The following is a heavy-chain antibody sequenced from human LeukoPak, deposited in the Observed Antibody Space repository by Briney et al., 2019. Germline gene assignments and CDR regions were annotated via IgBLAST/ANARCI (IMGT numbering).Heavy chain of an antibody. CDR3: ASMGIFDY. Sequence: SETLSLTCAVYGGSFSGYYWNWIRQPPGKGLEWIGEINHSGSTNYNPSLKSRVTISVDTSKNQFSLKLSSVTAADTAVYYCASMGIFDYWGQGTLVTVSS. D-gene: IGHD6-13*01. V-gene: IGHV4-34*01. CDR1: GGSFSGYY. J-gene: IGHJ4*02. CDR2: INHSGST.